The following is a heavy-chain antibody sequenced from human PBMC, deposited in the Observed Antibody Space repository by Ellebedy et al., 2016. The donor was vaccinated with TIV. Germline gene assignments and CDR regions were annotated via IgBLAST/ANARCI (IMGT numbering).Heavy chain of an antibody. D-gene: IGHD5-18*01. CDR2: ISSSSSYI. Sequence: GESLKISXAASGFTFSSYSMNWVRQAPGKGLEWVSSISSSSSYIYYADSVKGRFTISRDNAKNTLYLQMNSLRAEDTAVYYCARGAGGYSYGWGQGTLVTVSS. CDR1: GFTFSSYS. CDR3: ARGAGGYSYG. V-gene: IGHV3-21*01. J-gene: IGHJ4*02.